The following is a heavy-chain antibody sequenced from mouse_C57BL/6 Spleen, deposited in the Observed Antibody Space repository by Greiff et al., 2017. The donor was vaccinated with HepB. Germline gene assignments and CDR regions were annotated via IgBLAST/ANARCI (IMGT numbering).Heavy chain of an antibody. CDR1: GYTFTSYW. CDR3: ARTAWFAY. V-gene: IGHV1-50*01. Sequence: QVQLQQSGAELVKPGASVKLSCKASGYTFTSYWMQWVKQRPGQGLEWIGEIDPSDSYTNYNQKFKGKATLTVDTSSSTAYMQLSSLTSEDSAVYYCARTAWFAYWGQGTLVTVSA. CDR2: IDPSDSYT. J-gene: IGHJ3*01.